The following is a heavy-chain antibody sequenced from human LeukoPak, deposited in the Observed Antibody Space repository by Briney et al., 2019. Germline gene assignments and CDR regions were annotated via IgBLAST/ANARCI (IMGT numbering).Heavy chain of an antibody. V-gene: IGHV3-9*01. CDR2: ISWNSGSI. CDR3: AKAIDDWFDP. Sequence: GGSLSPPCPPPEFTFDINAIHWARQAQGRGWEWVSGISWNSGSIGYADSVKGRFTISRDNAKNSLYLQMNSLRAEDTALYYCAKAIDDWFDPWGQGTLVTVSS. CDR1: EFTFDINA. J-gene: IGHJ5*02.